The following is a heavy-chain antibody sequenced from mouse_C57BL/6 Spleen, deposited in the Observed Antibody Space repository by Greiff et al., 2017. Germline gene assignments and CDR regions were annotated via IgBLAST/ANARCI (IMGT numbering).Heavy chain of an antibody. CDR3: AREIYYYGSSWYFDV. Sequence: VQLQQSGPELVKPGASVKIPCKASGYTFTDYNMDWVKQSHGKSLEWIGDINPNNGGTIYNQKFKGKATLTVDKSSSTAYMELRSLTSEDTAVYYCAREIYYYGSSWYFDVWGTGTTVTVSS. D-gene: IGHD1-1*01. CDR1: GYTFTDYN. CDR2: INPNNGGT. J-gene: IGHJ1*03. V-gene: IGHV1-18*01.